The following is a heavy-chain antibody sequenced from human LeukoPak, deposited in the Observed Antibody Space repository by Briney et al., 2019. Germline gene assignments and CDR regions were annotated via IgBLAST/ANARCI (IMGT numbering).Heavy chain of an antibody. J-gene: IGHJ6*03. CDR1: GFTFDDYT. Sequence: PGGSLRLSCAASGFTFDDYTMHWVRQAPGKGLEWVSLISWDGGSTYYADSVKGRFTISRDNSKNSLYLQMNSLRTEDTALYYCAKDIRGVTDAPRDGYNPAGGYYYYMDVWGKGTTVTVSS. CDR2: ISWDGGST. D-gene: IGHD5-24*01. CDR3: AKDIRGVTDAPRDGYNPAGGYYYYMDV. V-gene: IGHV3-43*01.